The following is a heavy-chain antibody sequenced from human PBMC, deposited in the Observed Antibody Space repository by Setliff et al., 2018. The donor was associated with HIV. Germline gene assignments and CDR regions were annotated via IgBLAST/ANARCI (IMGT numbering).Heavy chain of an antibody. CDR2: ISGFNGNT. CDR3: ARVPYRSAWFSGGHDAFDI. J-gene: IGHJ3*02. D-gene: IGHD6-19*01. Sequence: ASVKVSCKASGYSFARYGLSWVRQAPGQGLEWMGWISGFNGNTKYAQSFQDRVAMTTETATSTAYMEMRSLRSDDMDVYFCARVPYRSAWFSGGHDAFDIWGQGTMVTVSS. V-gene: IGHV1-18*03. CDR1: GYSFARYG.